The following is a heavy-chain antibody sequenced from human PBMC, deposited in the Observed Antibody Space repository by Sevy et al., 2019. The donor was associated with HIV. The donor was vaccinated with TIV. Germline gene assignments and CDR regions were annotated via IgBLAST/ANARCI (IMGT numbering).Heavy chain of an antibody. CDR1: GYTFTGYY. D-gene: IGHD6-13*01. CDR3: ARDSRIAAAGRSAFDI. J-gene: IGHJ3*02. CDR2: INPNSGGT. V-gene: IGHV1-2*04. Sequence: ASVKVSCKASGYTFTGYYMHWVRQAPGQGLEWMGWINPNSGGTNYAQKFQGWVTMTRDTSISTAYMVLSRLRSDDTAVYYCARDSRIAAAGRSAFDIWGQGTMVTVSS.